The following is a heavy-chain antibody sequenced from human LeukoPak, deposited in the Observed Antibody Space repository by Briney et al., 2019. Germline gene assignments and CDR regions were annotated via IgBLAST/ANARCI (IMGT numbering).Heavy chain of an antibody. D-gene: IGHD2-15*01. V-gene: IGHV1-8*03. CDR2: MNPNSGNT. Sequence: AASVKVSCKASGGTFTSYDINWVRQATGQGLEWMGWMNPNSGNTGYAQKFQGRVTITRNTSISTAYMELSSLRSEDTAVYYCARGTRGYCSGGSCFSYWGQGTLVTVSS. CDR1: GGTFTSYD. J-gene: IGHJ4*02. CDR3: ARGTRGYCSGGSCFSY.